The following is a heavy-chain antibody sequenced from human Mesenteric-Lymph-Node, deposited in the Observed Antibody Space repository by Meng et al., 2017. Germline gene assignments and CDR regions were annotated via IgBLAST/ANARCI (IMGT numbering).Heavy chain of an antibody. Sequence: GESLKISCAASGFTFSSYAMSWVRQAPGKGLEWVSAISGSGGSTYYADSVKGRFTISRDNSKNTLYLQMNSLRAEDTAVYYCARDRGSGSSSVAHYYYYGMDVWGQGTTVTVSS. CDR1: GFTFSSYA. CDR3: ARDRGSGSSSVAHYYYYGMDV. D-gene: IGHD3-10*01. V-gene: IGHV3-23*01. CDR2: ISGSGGST. J-gene: IGHJ6*02.